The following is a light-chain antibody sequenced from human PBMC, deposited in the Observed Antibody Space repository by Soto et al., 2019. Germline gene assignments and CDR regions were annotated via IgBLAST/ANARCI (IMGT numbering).Light chain of an antibody. CDR3: CSLTTSHTYV. J-gene: IGLJ1*01. V-gene: IGLV2-14*03. Sequence: QPALTQPASVSGSPGQSITISCTGTSSDIGHYDYVSWYQQHPGKAPKLMIYHVTYRPSGVSNRYSGSKSGNSASLTISGLQADDEADYYCCSLTTSHTYVFGSGTTLTVL. CDR1: SSDIGHYDY. CDR2: HVT.